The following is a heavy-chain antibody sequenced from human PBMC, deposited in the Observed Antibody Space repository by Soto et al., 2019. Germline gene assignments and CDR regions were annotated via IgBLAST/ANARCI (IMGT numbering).Heavy chain of an antibody. V-gene: IGHV3-23*01. D-gene: IGHD1-1*01. Sequence: GGSLRLPCAASGFSFSTYTMSWVRRAPGKGLEWVSTISGSGDSPSYADSVQGRFTISRDNPKRALYLQMNNLRAEDTAMYYCAKARCSTSNCYVPDYRAQRTLVTGSS. CDR3: AKARCSTSNCYVPDY. CDR1: GFSFSTYT. J-gene: IGHJ4*02. CDR2: ISGSGDSP.